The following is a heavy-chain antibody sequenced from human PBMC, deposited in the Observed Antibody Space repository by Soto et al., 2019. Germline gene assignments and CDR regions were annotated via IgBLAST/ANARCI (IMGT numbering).Heavy chain of an antibody. CDR2: VYDGGTT. V-gene: IGHV4-39*01. Sequence: QLQLQESGPGLVKPSETLSLTCTVSGGSISSSSYYWGWIRQPPGRGLEWIGSVYDGGTTYYNPSLKSRVTISVGTSKNQFSLNLSSVTAADTAVYYCARQGLFGSGSYYYYFDYWGQGTLVTVSS. CDR1: GGSISSSSYY. J-gene: IGHJ4*02. CDR3: ARQGLFGSGSYYYYFDY. D-gene: IGHD3-10*01.